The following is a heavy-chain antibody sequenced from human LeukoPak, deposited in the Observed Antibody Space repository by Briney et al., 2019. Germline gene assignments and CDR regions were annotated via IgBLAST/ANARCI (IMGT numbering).Heavy chain of an antibody. V-gene: IGHV4-61*02. CDR3: ARGGSGWNYYYYYMDV. CDR1: GGSISSGSYY. J-gene: IGHJ6*03. Sequence: SETLSLTCTVSGGSISSGSYYWSWIRQPAGKGLEWIGRIYTSGSTNYNPSLKSRVTISVDTSKNQFSLKLSSVTAADTAVYYCARGGSGWNYYYYYMDVWGKGTTVTISS. D-gene: IGHD6-19*01. CDR2: IYTSGST.